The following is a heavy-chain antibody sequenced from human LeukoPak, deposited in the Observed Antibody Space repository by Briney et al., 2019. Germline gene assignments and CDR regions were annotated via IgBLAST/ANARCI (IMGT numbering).Heavy chain of an antibody. CDR2: RNPNSGNT. CDR1: GYTFTSYD. CDR3: ARGVRYYDSSGYFDY. Sequence: GASVKVSCKASGYTFTSYDINWVRLATGQGLEWIGCRNPNSGNTGYAQKFQGRVTMTRNTSISTAYMELSSLRSEDTAVYYCARGVRYYDSSGYFDYWGQGTLVTVSS. V-gene: IGHV1-8*01. J-gene: IGHJ4*02. D-gene: IGHD3-22*01.